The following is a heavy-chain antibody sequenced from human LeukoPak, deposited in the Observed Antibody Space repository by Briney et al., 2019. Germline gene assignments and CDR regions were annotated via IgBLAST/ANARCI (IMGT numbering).Heavy chain of an antibody. Sequence: GGSLRLSCAASGFTFDDYGMSWVRQAPGKGLEWVSGINWNGGSTGYADSVKGRFTISRDNAKNSLYLQMNSLRAEDTALYYCAKSVSRRASAAAGIDYWGQGTLVTVSS. D-gene: IGHD6-13*01. CDR3: AKSVSRRASAAAGIDY. CDR1: GFTFDDYG. J-gene: IGHJ4*02. CDR2: INWNGGST. V-gene: IGHV3-20*04.